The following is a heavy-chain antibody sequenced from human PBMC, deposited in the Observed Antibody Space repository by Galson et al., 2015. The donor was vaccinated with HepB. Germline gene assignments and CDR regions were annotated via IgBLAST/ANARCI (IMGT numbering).Heavy chain of an antibody. CDR1: GFSLSTSGMR. CDR3: ARTLEDYYYYYMDV. V-gene: IGHV2-70*04. Sequence: PALVKPTQTLTLTCTFSGFSLSTSGMRVSWIRQPPGKALEWLARIDWDDDKFYSTSLKTRLTISKDTSKNQVVLTMTNMDPVDTATYYCARTLEDYYYYYMDVWGKGTTVTVSS. J-gene: IGHJ6*03. CDR2: IDWDDDK.